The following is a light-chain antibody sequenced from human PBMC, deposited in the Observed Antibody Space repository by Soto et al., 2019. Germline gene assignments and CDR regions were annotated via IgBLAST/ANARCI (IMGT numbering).Light chain of an antibody. CDR2: STS. CDR3: LLYYGGVWV. V-gene: IGLV7-43*01. CDR1: TGAVTSDYY. Sequence: QAVVTQETSLTVSPGGTVTLTCASSTGAVTSDYYPNWFQQKPGQAPRALIYSTSTKHSWTPARFSGSLLGGKAALTVSGVQAEDEAEYHCLLYYGGVWVFCGGTKVNVL. J-gene: IGLJ3*02.